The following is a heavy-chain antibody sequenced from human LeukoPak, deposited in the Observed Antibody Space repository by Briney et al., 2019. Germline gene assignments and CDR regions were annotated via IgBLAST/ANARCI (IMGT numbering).Heavy chain of an antibody. Sequence: PSETLSLTCTVSGGSLSSYYWSWIRQPPGKGLEWIGYIYYSGSTNYNPSLKSRVTISVDTSKNQFSLKLSSVNAADTAVYYCAREEDERSGFDYWGQGTLVTVSS. D-gene: IGHD2-15*01. V-gene: IGHV4-59*12. CDR2: IYYSGST. CDR3: AREEDERSGFDY. J-gene: IGHJ4*02. CDR1: GGSLSSYY.